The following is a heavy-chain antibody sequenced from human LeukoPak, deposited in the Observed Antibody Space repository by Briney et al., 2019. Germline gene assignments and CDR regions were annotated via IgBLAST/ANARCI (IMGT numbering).Heavy chain of an antibody. J-gene: IGHJ3*02. CDR2: ISAYNGNT. Sequence: VSVKVSCKTSGYTFTGHYLHWVRQAPGQGLEWMGWISAYNGNTNYAQKLQGRVTMTTDTSTSTAYMELRSLRSDDTAVYYCAREGSIRGLDAFDIWGQGTMVTVSS. D-gene: IGHD3-10*01. CDR1: GYTFTGHY. CDR3: AREGSIRGLDAFDI. V-gene: IGHV1-18*04.